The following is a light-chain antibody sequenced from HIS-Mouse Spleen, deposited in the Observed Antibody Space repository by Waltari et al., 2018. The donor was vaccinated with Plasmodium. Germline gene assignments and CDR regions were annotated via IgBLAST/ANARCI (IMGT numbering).Light chain of an antibody. CDR1: SSDVGGYNY. CDR2: EVS. Sequence: QSALTQPPSASGSPGQSVTISCTGTSSDVGGYNYVSWYQQHPGKAPKLMIYEVSKRPSGVPDRFPGSKAGNTASRTVSGLQAEDEADYYCSSYAGSNNLVFGGGTKLTVL. CDR3: SSYAGSNNLV. J-gene: IGLJ2*01. V-gene: IGLV2-8*01.